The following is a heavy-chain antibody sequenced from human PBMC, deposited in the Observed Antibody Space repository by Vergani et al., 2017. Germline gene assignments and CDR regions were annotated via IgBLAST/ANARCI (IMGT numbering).Heavy chain of an antibody. V-gene: IGHV6-1*01. CDR2: TYYRSKWYN. Sequence: QVQLQQSGPGLVKPSQTLSLTCAISGDSVSSNSAAWNWIRQSPSRGLEWLGRTYYRSKWYNDYAVSVKSRITINPDTSKNQFSLQLNSVTPEDTAVYYCARQGYSGYDFTSPPRRYYYGMDVWGQGTTVTVSS. CDR3: ARQGYSGYDFTSPPRRYYYGMDV. J-gene: IGHJ6*02. D-gene: IGHD5-12*01. CDR1: GDSVSSNSAA.